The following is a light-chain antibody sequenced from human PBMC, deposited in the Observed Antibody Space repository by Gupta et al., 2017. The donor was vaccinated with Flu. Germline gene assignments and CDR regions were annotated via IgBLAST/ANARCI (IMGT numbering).Light chain of an antibody. V-gene: IGKV1-39*01. CDR1: QSISSY. CDR3: QQSYSTPQGT. Sequence: DIQMTQSPSSLSASVGDRVTITCRASQSISSYLNWYQQKPGKAPKLLIYAASSLQSGVPSRFSGSGYGTDFTLTISSRQPEDFSTYYCQQSYSTPQGTFGQGTKVEIK. CDR2: AAS. J-gene: IGKJ1*01.